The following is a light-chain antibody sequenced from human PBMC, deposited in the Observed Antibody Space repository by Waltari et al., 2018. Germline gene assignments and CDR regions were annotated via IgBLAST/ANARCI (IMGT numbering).Light chain of an antibody. J-gene: IGKJ5*01. Sequence: DIQMTQSPSSLSASVGDRVTITCRASQSISSYLNWYQQKPGKAPKLLIYAASSLQSGVPSRFSVSGSGTDFTLTISSLQPEDFATYYCQQSYSTLLTFGQGTRLEIK. CDR2: AAS. V-gene: IGKV1-39*01. CDR3: QQSYSTLLT. CDR1: QSISSY.